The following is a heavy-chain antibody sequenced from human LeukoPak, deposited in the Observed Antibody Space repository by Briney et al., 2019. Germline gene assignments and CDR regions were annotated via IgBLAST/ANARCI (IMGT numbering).Heavy chain of an antibody. J-gene: IGHJ4*02. CDR1: GGSISSGDYY. Sequence: PSQTLSLTCTVSGGSISSGDYYWSWIRQPPGKGLEWIGYIYYSGSTYYNPSLKSRVTISVDTSKNQFSLKLSSVTAADTAVYYCARLGRSRKQLVETYWGQGTLVTVSS. CDR2: IYYSGST. CDR3: ARLGRSRKQLVETY. D-gene: IGHD6-6*01. V-gene: IGHV4-30-4*01.